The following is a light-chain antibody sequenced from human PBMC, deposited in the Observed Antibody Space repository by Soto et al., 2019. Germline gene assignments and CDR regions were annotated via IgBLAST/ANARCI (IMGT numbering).Light chain of an antibody. V-gene: IGLV1-51*01. Sequence: QSVLTQPPSVSAAPGQKVTISCSGSSSNIGNNYVSWYQQLPGTAPKLLIYDNNKRPSGIPDRFSGSKSGTSATLGITGLETGDEAEYYCGTWDRSLSAYVFGTGTKLTVL. CDR1: SSNIGNNY. J-gene: IGLJ1*01. CDR2: DNN. CDR3: GTWDRSLSAYV.